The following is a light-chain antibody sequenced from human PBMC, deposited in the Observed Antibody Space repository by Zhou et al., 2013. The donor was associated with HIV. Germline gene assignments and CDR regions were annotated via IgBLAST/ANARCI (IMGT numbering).Light chain of an antibody. CDR2: ATS. V-gene: IGKV3D-20*02. J-gene: IGKJ1*01. CDR1: HGD. CDR3: QQANSFPRT. Sequence: LTPSPITVSLTPGDRAALSCGAGHGDVAWYQYKPGQIPRLLIYATSRRASGIPDRFSGSGTGLTISRLEPEDFTLYFCQQANSFPRTFGQGTKVEIK.